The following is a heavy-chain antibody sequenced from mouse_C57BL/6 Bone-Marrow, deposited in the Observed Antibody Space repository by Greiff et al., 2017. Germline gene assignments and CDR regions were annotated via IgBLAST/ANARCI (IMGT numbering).Heavy chain of an antibody. J-gene: IGHJ3*01. V-gene: IGHV5-17*01. D-gene: IGHD1-2*01. CDR2: ISSGSSTI. CDR3: ARPITTASSFAY. Sequence: VQLKESGGGLVKPGGSLKLSCAASGFTFSDYGMHWVRQAPEKGLEWVAYISSGSSTIYYADTVKGRFTLTRDNAKNTLFLQMTSLRSEDTAMYYCARPITTASSFAYGGQGTLVTVSA. CDR1: GFTFSDYG.